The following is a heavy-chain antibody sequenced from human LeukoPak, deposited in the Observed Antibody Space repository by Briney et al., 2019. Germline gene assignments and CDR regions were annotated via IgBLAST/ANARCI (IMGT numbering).Heavy chain of an antibody. D-gene: IGHD1-26*01. J-gene: IGHJ4*02. CDR1: GYTLTELS. CDR3: ATDGPQWELLQWVVY. CDR2: FDPEDGET. V-gene: IGHV1-24*01. Sequence: ASVKVSCKVSGYTLTELSMHWVRQAPGEGLEWMGGFDPEDGETIYAQKFQGRVTMTEDTSTDTAYMELSSLRSEDTAVYYCATDGPQWELLQWVVYWGQGTLVTVSS.